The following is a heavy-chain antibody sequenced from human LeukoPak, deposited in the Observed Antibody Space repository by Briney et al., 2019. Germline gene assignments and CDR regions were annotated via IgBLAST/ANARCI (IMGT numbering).Heavy chain of an antibody. V-gene: IGHV3-30-3*01. CDR2: ISYDGSNK. J-gene: IGHJ4*02. Sequence: PGGSLRLSCAASGFTFSSYAMHWVRQAPGEGLEWVAVISYDGSNKYYADSVKGRFTISRDNSKNTLYLQMNSLRAEDTAVYYCARDVAKRWLQPNLDYWGQGTLVTVSS. CDR1: GFTFSSYA. D-gene: IGHD5-24*01. CDR3: ARDVAKRWLQPNLDY.